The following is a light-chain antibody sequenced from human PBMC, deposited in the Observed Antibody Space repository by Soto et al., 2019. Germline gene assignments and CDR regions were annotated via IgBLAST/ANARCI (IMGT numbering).Light chain of an antibody. Sequence: QSALTQPASVSGSPGQSITISCTGTSSDVGGYNYVSWYQQHPGKAPKLMIYDVSNRPSGVSNRFSGSKSGNTASLTISGLQAEDEADYYCSSRVFGTGTKLTVL. CDR1: SSDVGGYNY. J-gene: IGLJ1*01. CDR2: DVS. V-gene: IGLV2-14*01. CDR3: SSRV.